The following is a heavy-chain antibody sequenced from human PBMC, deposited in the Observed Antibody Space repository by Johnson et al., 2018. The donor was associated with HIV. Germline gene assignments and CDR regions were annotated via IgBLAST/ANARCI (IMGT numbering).Heavy chain of an antibody. CDR3: ARSRERGDAFDI. CDR2: ISYDGNIN. Sequence: QVQLVESGGGVVQPGRSLRLSCAPSGFTFSSYAMHWVRQAPGKGLEWVAVISYDGNINYYADSVKGRFTISRDNSKNTLYLQMNSLRAGDTAVYYCARSRERGDAFDIWGQGTMVTVSS. J-gene: IGHJ3*02. CDR1: GFTFSSYA. D-gene: IGHD1-26*01. V-gene: IGHV3-30-3*01.